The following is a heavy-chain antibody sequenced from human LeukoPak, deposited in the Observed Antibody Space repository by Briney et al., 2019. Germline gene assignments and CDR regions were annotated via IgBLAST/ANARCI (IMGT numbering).Heavy chain of an antibody. D-gene: IGHD6-13*01. Sequence: PGGSLRLSCAASGLTFDDYAMHWVRQAPGKGLEWVSGISWNSGNIGYADFVKGRFTISRDNAKNSLYLQMNSLRAEDTALYYCAKGGIHRGYYYYYMDVWGKGTTVTISS. CDR3: AKGGIHRGYYYYYMDV. J-gene: IGHJ6*03. CDR1: GLTFDDYA. V-gene: IGHV3-9*01. CDR2: ISWNSGNI.